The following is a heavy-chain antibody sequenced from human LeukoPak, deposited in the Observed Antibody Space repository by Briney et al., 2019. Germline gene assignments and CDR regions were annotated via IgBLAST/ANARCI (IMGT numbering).Heavy chain of an antibody. J-gene: IGHJ3*02. CDR1: GYTFTSYY. CDR3: ARDRINARYYDPQHAFDI. D-gene: IGHD3-22*01. V-gene: IGHV1-46*01. Sequence: GASVTVSCKASGYTFTSYYMHWVRQAPGQGLEWMGLINPSGGSTIYAQKFQGRVTMTRDISTSTVYMELSSLRSEDTAVYYCARDRINARYYDPQHAFDIWGQGTMVTVSS. CDR2: INPSGGST.